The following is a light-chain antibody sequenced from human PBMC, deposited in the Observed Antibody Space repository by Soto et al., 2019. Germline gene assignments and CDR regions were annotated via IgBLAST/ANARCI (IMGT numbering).Light chain of an antibody. Sequence: QSVLTQPPSASGTPGQRVTISCSGSSSSIGSNTVNWYQQLPGTAPKLLIYSDHQRPSGVPDRFSGSKSGTSASLAISGLQSEDEADYYCAAWDDSLNGPLFGGGTKLTVL. CDR1: SSSIGSNT. J-gene: IGLJ2*01. V-gene: IGLV1-44*01. CDR3: AAWDDSLNGPL. CDR2: SDH.